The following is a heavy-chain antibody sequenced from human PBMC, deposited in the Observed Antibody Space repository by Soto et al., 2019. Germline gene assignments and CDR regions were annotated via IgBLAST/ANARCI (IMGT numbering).Heavy chain of an antibody. Sequence: QVQLQQWGAGLLKPSETLSLTCAVYGGSFSGYYWSWIRQPPGKGLEWIGEINHSGSTNYNPSLKSRVTISVDTSKNQFSLKLSSVTAADTTVYSCAVLLGGYGSGSYYNETYYYYGMDVWGQGTTVTVSS. CDR1: GGSFSGYY. V-gene: IGHV4-34*01. CDR2: INHSGST. D-gene: IGHD3-10*01. CDR3: AVLLGGYGSGSYYNETYYYYGMDV. J-gene: IGHJ6*02.